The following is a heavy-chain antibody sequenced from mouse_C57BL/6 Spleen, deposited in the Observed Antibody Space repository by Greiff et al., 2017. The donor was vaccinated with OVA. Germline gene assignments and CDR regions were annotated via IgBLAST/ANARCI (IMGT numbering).Heavy chain of an antibody. CDR3: ARGDDYDEEFAY. J-gene: IGHJ3*01. CDR1: GYTFTSYW. D-gene: IGHD2-4*01. Sequence: QVQLQQPGAELVRPGSSVKLSCKASGYTFTSYWMDWVKQRPGQGLEWIGNIYPSDSETHYNQKFKDKATLTVDKSSSTAYMQLSRLTSEDSAVYYCARGDDYDEEFAYWGQGTLVTVSA. V-gene: IGHV1-61*01. CDR2: IYPSDSET.